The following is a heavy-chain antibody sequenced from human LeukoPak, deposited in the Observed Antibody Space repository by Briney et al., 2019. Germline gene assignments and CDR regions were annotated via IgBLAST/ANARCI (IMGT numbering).Heavy chain of an antibody. J-gene: IGHJ4*02. V-gene: IGHV4-39*01. CDR3: ARHILPDY. CDR1: GGSISSSSHY. Sequence: KPSETLSLTCTVSGGSISSSSHYWGWIRQPPGKGLGWIGSIYYSGSTYYNPSLKSRVTISVDTSKNQFSLKLSSVTAADTAVYYCARHILPDYWGQGTLVTVSS. CDR2: IYYSGST.